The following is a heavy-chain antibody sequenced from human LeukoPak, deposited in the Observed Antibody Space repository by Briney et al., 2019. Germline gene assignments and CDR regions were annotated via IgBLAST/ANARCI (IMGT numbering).Heavy chain of an antibody. V-gene: IGHV4-34*01. CDR2: INHSGST. CDR3: ASAPRIFGVALDY. J-gene: IGHJ4*02. CDR1: GGSFSDYY. Sequence: SETLSPTCAVYGGSFSDYYWNCIRQPPGKGLEWIGEINHSGSTNYNPSLKSRVTISVDTSKNQFPLKLSSVTAADTAVYYCASAPRIFGVALDYWGQGTLVTVSS. D-gene: IGHD3-3*02.